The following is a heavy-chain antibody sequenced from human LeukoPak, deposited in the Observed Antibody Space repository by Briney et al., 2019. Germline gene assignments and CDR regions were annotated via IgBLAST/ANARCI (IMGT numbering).Heavy chain of an antibody. D-gene: IGHD2-2*01. CDR3: ARRRRYCTSTTCYDDFFDY. CDR1: GYNYGIHW. V-gene: IGHV5-51*01. Sequence: GESLKISCEGSGYNYGIHWIAWVRQKPVQGLEWMGSIYPGDSDTRYSPSFQGQVTMSVDKANNTAYLQWSGLKASDAATYYCARRRRYCTSTTCYDDFFDYWGHGTLVSVSS. CDR2: IYPGDSDT. J-gene: IGHJ4*01.